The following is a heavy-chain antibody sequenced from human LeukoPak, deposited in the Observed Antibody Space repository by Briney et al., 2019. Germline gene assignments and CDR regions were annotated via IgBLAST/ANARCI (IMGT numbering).Heavy chain of an antibody. CDR1: GDSFSSNSAA. Sequence: SQTLSLTCAISGDSFSSNSAAWNWLRQSPSRGLEWLGRTYQRSKWYNDYAVSVKSRITINPDTSRNQFSLQLNSVTPEDTAVYYCARGRTAFDYWGQGTLVTVSS. CDR2: TYQRSKWYN. J-gene: IGHJ4*02. V-gene: IGHV6-1*01. CDR3: ARGRTAFDY. D-gene: IGHD2-21*02.